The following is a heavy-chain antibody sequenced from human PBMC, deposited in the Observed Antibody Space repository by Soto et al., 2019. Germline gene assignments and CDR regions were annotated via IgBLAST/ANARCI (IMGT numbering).Heavy chain of an antibody. CDR3: ARNQRMATTLDY. CDR1: GGTFSSYT. D-gene: IGHD5-12*01. Sequence: QVQLVQSGAEVKKPGSSVKVSCKASGGTFSSYTISWVRQAPGQGLEWMGRIIPILGIANYAQKFQGRITITADKSTSPAYMELSSLRSEDTAVYYCARNQRMATTLDYWGQGTLVTVSA. V-gene: IGHV1-69*02. CDR2: IIPILGIA. J-gene: IGHJ4*02.